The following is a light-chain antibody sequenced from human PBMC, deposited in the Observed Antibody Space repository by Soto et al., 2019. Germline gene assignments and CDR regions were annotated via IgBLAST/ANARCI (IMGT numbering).Light chain of an antibody. CDR1: QTISSW. J-gene: IGKJ1*01. Sequence: DIQMTQCPSTLSGSVGDRVTITCRASQTISSWLALYQQKRGKAPKLLIYKASTLKSGVPSRFSGSGSGTEFTLTISSLQPDDFATYYCQHYDSYSEAFGQGTKVDIK. CDR3: QHYDSYSEA. CDR2: KAS. V-gene: IGKV1-5*03.